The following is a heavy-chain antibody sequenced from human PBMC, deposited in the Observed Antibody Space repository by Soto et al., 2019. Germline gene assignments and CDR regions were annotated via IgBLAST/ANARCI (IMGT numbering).Heavy chain of an antibody. CDR3: AKGRLGELSYYFDY. J-gene: IGHJ4*02. CDR2: ISWNSGSI. CDR1: GFTFDDYA. V-gene: IGHV3-9*01. D-gene: IGHD3-16*02. Sequence: GGSLRLSCAASGFTFDDYAMHWVRQAPGKGLEWVSGISWNSGSIGYADSVKGRFTISRDNAKNSLYLQMNSLRAEDTALYYCAKGRLGELSYYFDYWGQGTLVTVSS.